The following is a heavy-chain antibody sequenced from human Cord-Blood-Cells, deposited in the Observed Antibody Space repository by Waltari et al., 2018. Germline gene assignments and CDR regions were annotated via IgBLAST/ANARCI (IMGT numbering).Heavy chain of an antibody. J-gene: IGHJ3*02. CDR3: ARDQKDPYPAFDI. D-gene: IGHD2-15*01. CDR2: INPNRGGK. V-gene: IGHV1-2*02. Sequence: QVQLVQSGAEVKKPGASVKVSCKASGYTFTGYYMHWVRQAPGQGLEWMGWINPNRGGKNYAQKFQGRVTMTRDTSISTAYMELSRLRSDDTAVYYCARDQKDPYPAFDIWGQGTMVTVSS. CDR1: GYTFTGYY.